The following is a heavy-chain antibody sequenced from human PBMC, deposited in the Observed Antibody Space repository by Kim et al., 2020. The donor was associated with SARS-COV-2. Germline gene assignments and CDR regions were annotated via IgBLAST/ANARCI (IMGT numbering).Heavy chain of an antibody. Sequence: SETLSLTCTVSGGSISSYYWSWIRQPPGKGLEWIGYIYYSGSTNYNPSLKSRVTISVDTSKNQFPLKLSSVTAADTAVYYCARDRRDGYKGGWYFDLWGRGTMVTVSS. V-gene: IGHV4-59*01. CDR3: ARDRRDGYKGGWYFDL. CDR1: GGSISSYY. D-gene: IGHD5-12*01. J-gene: IGHJ2*01. CDR2: IYYSGST.